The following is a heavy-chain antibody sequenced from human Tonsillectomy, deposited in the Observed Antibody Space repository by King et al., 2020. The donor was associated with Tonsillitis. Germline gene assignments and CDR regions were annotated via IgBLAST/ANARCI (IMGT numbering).Heavy chain of an antibody. Sequence: VQLVESGGGLVQPGGSLKLSCAASGFTFSGSAMHWVRQASGKGLEWVGRIRSRGNNYATAYAASVKGRFTISRDDSKNTAYLKMNSLKTEDTAVYYCTGHSSGRYSAFDIWGQGTMVTVSS. V-gene: IGHV3-73*02. CDR1: GFTFSGSA. D-gene: IGHD6-19*01. CDR3: TGHSSGRYSAFDI. J-gene: IGHJ3*02. CDR2: IRSRGNNYAT.